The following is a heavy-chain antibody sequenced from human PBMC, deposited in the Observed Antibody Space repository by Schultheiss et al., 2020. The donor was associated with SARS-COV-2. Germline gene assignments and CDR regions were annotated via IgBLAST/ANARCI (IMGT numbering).Heavy chain of an antibody. CDR2: IYYSGST. D-gene: IGHD3-3*01. J-gene: IGHJ4*02. Sequence: SETLSLTCTVSGGSISSSSYYWGWIRQPPGKGLEWIGYIYYSGSTYYNPSLKSRVSISVDTSKNQFSLKLSSVTAADTAVFYCARHARGDITIFGVVTHWGQGTLVTVSS. V-gene: IGHV4-39*01. CDR3: ARHARGDITIFGVVTH. CDR1: GGSISSSSYY.